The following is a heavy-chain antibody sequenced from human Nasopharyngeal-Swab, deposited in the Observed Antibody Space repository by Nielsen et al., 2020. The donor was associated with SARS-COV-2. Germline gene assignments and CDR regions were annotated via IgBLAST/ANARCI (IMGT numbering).Heavy chain of an antibody. CDR2: ISSSSSYI. D-gene: IGHD6-6*01. Sequence: GESLKISCAASGFTFSSYSMNWVRQAPGKGLEWVSSISSSSSYIYYADSVKGRFTISRDNAKNSLYLQMNSLRAEDTAVYYCARSLRGSSLHYWGQGTLVTVPS. V-gene: IGHV3-21*01. J-gene: IGHJ4*02. CDR3: ARSLRGSSLHY. CDR1: GFTFSSYS.